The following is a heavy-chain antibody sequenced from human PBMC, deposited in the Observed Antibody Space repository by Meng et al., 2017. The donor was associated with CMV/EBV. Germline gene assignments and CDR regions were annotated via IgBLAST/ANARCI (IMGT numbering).Heavy chain of an antibody. Sequence: GESLKISCKGSGYSFTSYWIGWVRQMPGKSLEWMGIIYPGDSDTRYSPSFQGQVTISADKSISTAYLQWSSLKASDTAMYYCARREKYYYDSSDAFDIWGQGTMVTVSS. V-gene: IGHV5-51*01. CDR3: ARREKYYYDSSDAFDI. J-gene: IGHJ3*02. CDR1: GYSFTSYW. D-gene: IGHD3-22*01. CDR2: IYPGDSDT.